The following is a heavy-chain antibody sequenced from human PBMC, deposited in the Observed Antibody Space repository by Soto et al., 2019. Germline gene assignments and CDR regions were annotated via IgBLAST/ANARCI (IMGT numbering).Heavy chain of an antibody. CDR3: ARSERDYYGSGSLHFDY. CDR1: GGSFSGYY. J-gene: IGHJ4*02. CDR2: INHSGST. Sequence: QVQLQQWGAGLLKPSETLSLTCAVYGGSFSGYYWSWIRQPPGKGLEWIGEINHSGSTNYNPSLKSRVTISVDTSTNQFSLKLSSVTAADTAVYYCARSERDYYGSGSLHFDYWGQGTLVTVSS. D-gene: IGHD3-10*01. V-gene: IGHV4-34*01.